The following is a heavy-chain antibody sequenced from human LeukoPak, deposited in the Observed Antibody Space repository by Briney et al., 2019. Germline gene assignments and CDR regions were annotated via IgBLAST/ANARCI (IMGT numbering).Heavy chain of an antibody. CDR1: GFTFSSYS. V-gene: IGHV3-48*01. D-gene: IGHD3-3*01. J-gene: IGHJ6*03. CDR3: ARAETLIFGVATRSYYYYYMDV. CDR2: ISSSSSTI. Sequence: PGGSLRLSCAASGFTFSSYSMNWVRQAPGKGLEWVSYISSSSSTIYYADSVKGRFTISRDNAKNSLYLQMNSLRAEDTAVYYCARAETLIFGVATRSYYYYYMDVWGKGTTVTVSS.